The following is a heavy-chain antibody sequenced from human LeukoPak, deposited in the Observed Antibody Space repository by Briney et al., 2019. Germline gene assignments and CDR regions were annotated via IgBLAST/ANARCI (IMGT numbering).Heavy chain of an antibody. J-gene: IGHJ5*02. D-gene: IGHD2-2*02. Sequence: ASVKVSCKASGYTFTSYGISWVRQAPGRGLEWMGWISAYNGNTNYAQKLQGRVTMTTDTSTSTAYMELRSLRSDDTAVYYCARDPHIVVVPAAIRGWFDPWGQGTLVTVSS. CDR3: ARDPHIVVVPAAIRGWFDP. V-gene: IGHV1-18*01. CDR1: GYTFTSYG. CDR2: ISAYNGNT.